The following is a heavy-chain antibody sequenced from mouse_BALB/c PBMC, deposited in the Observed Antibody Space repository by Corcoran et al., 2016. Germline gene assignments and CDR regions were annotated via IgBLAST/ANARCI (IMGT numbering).Heavy chain of an antibody. CDR2: INTYTGEP. CDR3: ARWLLHDFDY. D-gene: IGHD2-3*01. Sequence: QIQLVQSGPELKKPGETVKISCKASGYTFTNYGMNWVKQAPGKGLKWMGWINTYTGEPTYADDFKGRFAFSLETSASTAYLQINNLKNEDMATYFCARWLLHDFDYWGQGTTLTVSS. V-gene: IGHV9-1*02. CDR1: GYTFTNYG. J-gene: IGHJ2*01.